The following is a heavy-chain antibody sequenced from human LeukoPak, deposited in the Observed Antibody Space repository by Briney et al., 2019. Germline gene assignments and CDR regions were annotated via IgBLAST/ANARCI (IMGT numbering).Heavy chain of an antibody. V-gene: IGHV3-23*01. CDR2: ISGSGGST. CDR3: AKRAIVLMVYAMDAFDI. CDR1: GFSVRTNF. J-gene: IGHJ3*02. Sequence: GGSLRLSCAVSGFSVRTNFMSWVRQAPGKGLEWVSAISGSGGSTYYADSVKGRFTISRDNSKNTLYLQMNSLRAEDTAVYYCAKRAIVLMVYAMDAFDIWGQGTMVTVSS. D-gene: IGHD2-8*01.